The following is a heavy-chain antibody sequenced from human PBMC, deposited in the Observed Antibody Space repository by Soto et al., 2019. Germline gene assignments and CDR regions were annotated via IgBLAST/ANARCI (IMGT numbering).Heavy chain of an antibody. CDR1: GYTFTTYY. D-gene: IGHD2-15*01. V-gene: IGHV1-46*01. Sequence: QVQLVQSGAEVKKPGASVKVSCKASGYTFTTYYMHWVRQAPGQGLEWMGIINPSGGSTSYAQKFQGRVTMTRDTATSTVYMELSSLRSEDTAVYYCARVYCSGGSCYGIDYWGQGTLVTVFS. J-gene: IGHJ4*02. CDR2: INPSGGST. CDR3: ARVYCSGGSCYGIDY.